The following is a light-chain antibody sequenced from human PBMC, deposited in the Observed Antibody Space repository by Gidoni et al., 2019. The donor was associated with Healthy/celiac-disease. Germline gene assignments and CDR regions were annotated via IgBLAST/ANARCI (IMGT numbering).Light chain of an antibody. Sequence: QSVLTQPPSVSGTPGQRVTISCSGRSSNIGDNTVNWYQAFPGTAPKLLIYVNHHRSSGFPDRISGSKSGTSGSLAISGLQSEDEADYFCAAWDDSLNGWVFGGGTKLTVL. CDR2: VNH. V-gene: IGLV1-44*01. J-gene: IGLJ3*02. CDR3: AAWDDSLNGWV. CDR1: SSNIGDNT.